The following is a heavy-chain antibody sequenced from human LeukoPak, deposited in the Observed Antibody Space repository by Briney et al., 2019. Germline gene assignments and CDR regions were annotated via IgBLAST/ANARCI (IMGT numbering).Heavy chain of an antibody. CDR1: GFTFSNYN. CDR2: ISDGSSTI. Sequence: GGSLGLSCAASGFTFSNYNLNWVRQAPGKGLEWVSYISDGSSTIYYADSVRGRFTISRDNAKNSLYLQINSLRDEDTAVYYCARETVGLDFWGQGTLVTVSS. V-gene: IGHV3-48*02. J-gene: IGHJ4*02. CDR3: ARETVGLDF. D-gene: IGHD4-23*01.